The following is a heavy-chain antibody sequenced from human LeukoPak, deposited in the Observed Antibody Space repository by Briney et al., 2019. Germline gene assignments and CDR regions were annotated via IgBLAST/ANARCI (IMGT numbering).Heavy chain of an antibody. CDR3: VRENHGSFDY. J-gene: IGHJ4*02. CDR2: ISSSSTYI. CDR1: GFSYSTYY. V-gene: IGHV3-21*01. D-gene: IGHD1-14*01. Sequence: GGSLRLSCAASGFSYSTYYVNWVRQAPGKGLEWVSCISSSSTYIYYSDSVRGRFAISRDNAKNSLYLQMNSLRAEDTAVYYCVRENHGSFDYWGQGSLVTVSS.